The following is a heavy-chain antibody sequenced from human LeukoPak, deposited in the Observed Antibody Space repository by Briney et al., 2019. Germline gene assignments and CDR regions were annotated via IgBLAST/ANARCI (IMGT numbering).Heavy chain of an antibody. V-gene: IGHV3-66*01. Sequence: GGSLRLSCAVSGFTVSSNYMSWVRQAPGKGLEWVSVIYSGGSTYYADSVKGRFTISRDNSKNTLYLQMNSLRAEDTAVYYCAREIRAAVAGGAFDIWGQGTMVTVSS. J-gene: IGHJ3*02. CDR2: IYSGGST. D-gene: IGHD6-19*01. CDR3: AREIRAAVAGGAFDI. CDR1: GFTVSSNY.